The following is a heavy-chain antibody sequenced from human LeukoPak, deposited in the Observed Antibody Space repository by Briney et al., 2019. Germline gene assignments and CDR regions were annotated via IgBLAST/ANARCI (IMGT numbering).Heavy chain of an antibody. J-gene: IGHJ4*02. CDR3: ARRSGIYDSSGYYSHSYYFDY. Sequence: SQTLSLTCAISGDIVSSNSAAWNWIRQSPSRGLGWLGRTYYRSKWYNDYAVSVKSRITINPDTSKNQFSLQLNSVTPEDTAVYYCARRSGIYDSSGYYSHSYYFDYWGQGTLVTVSS. CDR1: GDIVSSNSAA. CDR2: TYYRSKWYN. V-gene: IGHV6-1*01. D-gene: IGHD3-22*01.